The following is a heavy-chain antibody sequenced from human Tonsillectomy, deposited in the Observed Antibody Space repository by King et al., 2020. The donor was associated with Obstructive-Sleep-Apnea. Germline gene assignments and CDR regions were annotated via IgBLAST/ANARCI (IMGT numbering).Heavy chain of an antibody. Sequence: VQLVESGGGLVKPGGSLRLSCAASGFTFSSYSMNWVRQAPGKGLEWVSSISSSSSYIYYADSVKGRFTISRDNAKNSLYLQMNSLRAEDTAVYYCARDPGSIITGTTAQPDWGQGTLVTVSS. CDR2: ISSSSSYI. V-gene: IGHV3-21*01. D-gene: IGHD1-20*01. J-gene: IGHJ4*02. CDR1: GFTFSSYS. CDR3: ARDPGSIITGTTAQPD.